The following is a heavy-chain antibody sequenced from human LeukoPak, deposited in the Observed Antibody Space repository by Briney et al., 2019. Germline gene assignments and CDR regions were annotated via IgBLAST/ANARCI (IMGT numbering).Heavy chain of an antibody. V-gene: IGHV4-4*08. CDR2: IYTSGST. J-gene: IGHJ5*02. D-gene: IGHD6-6*01. Sequence: SETLSLTCTVSGGSISSYYWSWIRQPPGQGLEWIGYIYTSGSTNYNLHLKSRVTIYVDTSNNQFSLKLSAVPSAHTAVDHCSRGGDQLVRFDPWGQGTLVTVSS. CDR1: GGSISSYY. CDR3: SRGGDQLVRFDP.